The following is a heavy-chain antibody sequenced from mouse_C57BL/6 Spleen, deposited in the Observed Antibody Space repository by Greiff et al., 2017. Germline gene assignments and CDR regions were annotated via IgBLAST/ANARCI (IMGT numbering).Heavy chain of an antibody. Sequence: EVQLQQPVAELVRPGASVKLSCTASGFNIKNTYMHWVKQRPEQGLEWIGRIDPANGYTKYAPKFQGKATLTADTSSNTAYLQLSRLTSEGTAIYYCARYYYGSAWFAYWGQGTMVTVSA. CDR2: IDPANGYT. D-gene: IGHD1-1*01. J-gene: IGHJ3*01. CDR1: GFNIKNTY. CDR3: ARYYYGSAWFAY. V-gene: IGHV14-3*01.